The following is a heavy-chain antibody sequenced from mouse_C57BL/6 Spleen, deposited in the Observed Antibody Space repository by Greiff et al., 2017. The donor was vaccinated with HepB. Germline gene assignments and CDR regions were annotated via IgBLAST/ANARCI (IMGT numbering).Heavy chain of an antibody. CDR3: ARVWREYFDV. J-gene: IGHJ1*03. Sequence: QVQLQQPGTELVKPGASVKLSCKASGYAFSSSWMNWVKQRPGKGLEWIGRIYPGDGDTNYNGKFKGKATLTADKSSSTAYMQLSSLTSEDSAVYFCARVWREYFDVWGTGTTVTVSS. V-gene: IGHV1-82*01. CDR2: IYPGDGDT. CDR1: GYAFSSSW.